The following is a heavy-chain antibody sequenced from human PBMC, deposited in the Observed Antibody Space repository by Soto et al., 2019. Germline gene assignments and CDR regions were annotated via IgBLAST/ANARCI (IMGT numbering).Heavy chain of an antibody. CDR3: AKDSLYYSSSCYEVYYFDY. J-gene: IGHJ4*02. CDR2: ISGSGGST. D-gene: IGHD6-13*01. Sequence: EVQLLESGGGLVQPGGSLRLSCAASGFTFSSYAMSWVRKAPGKGLEWVSAISGSGGSTYYADSVKGRFTISRDNSKNTLYLQMNSLRAEDTAVYYCAKDSLYYSSSCYEVYYFDYWGQGTLVTVSS. V-gene: IGHV3-23*01. CDR1: GFTFSSYA.